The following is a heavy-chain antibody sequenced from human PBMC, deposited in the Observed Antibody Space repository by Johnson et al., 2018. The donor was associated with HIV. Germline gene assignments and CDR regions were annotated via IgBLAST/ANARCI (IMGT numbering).Heavy chain of an antibody. CDR3: ARPRVSSGRHGAFDI. CDR1: GFTFTNAW. J-gene: IGHJ3*02. CDR2: IKQDGSEK. V-gene: IGHV3-7*01. D-gene: IGHD3-22*01. Sequence: VQLVESGGGLVKPGGSLRLSCAASGFTFTNAWMTWVRQAPGKGLEWVANIKQDGSEKYYVDSVKGRFNISRDNAKNSLFLQMNSLRAEDTAVYYCARPRVSSGRHGAFDIWGQGTMVTVSS.